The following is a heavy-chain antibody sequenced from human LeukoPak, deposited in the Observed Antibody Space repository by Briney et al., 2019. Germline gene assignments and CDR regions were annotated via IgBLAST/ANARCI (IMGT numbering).Heavy chain of an antibody. CDR3: ARHSRYSSSWYVGYYYYYYMDV. CDR1: GYTFTGYY. CDR2: INPNSGCT. V-gene: IGHV1-2*02. D-gene: IGHD6-13*01. Sequence: ASVKVSCKASGYTFTGYYMHWVRQAPGQGLEWMGWINPNSGCTNYAQRFQGRVTMTRDTSISTAYMELSSLRSEDTAVYYCARHSRYSSSWYVGYYYYYYMDVWGKGTTVTISS. J-gene: IGHJ6*03.